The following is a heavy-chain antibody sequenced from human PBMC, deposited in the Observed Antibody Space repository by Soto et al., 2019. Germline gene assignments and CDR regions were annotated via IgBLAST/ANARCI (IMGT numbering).Heavy chain of an antibody. CDR1: GGSINYSY. Sequence: QVQLQESGPGLVKPSETLSLICTVSGGSINYSYWSWIRQPPGKGLEWIGYIYYTGMTNYNPSLRGRATISVDMSKSQVSLKVTSVTVADTAVYYCVRGGSGSPFDYWGQGALVTVTA. CDR2: IYYTGMT. J-gene: IGHJ4*02. CDR3: VRGGSGSPFDY. V-gene: IGHV4-59*01. D-gene: IGHD1-26*01.